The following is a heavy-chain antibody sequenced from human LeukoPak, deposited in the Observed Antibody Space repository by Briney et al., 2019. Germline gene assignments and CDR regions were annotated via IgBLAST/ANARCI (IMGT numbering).Heavy chain of an antibody. Sequence: GGSLRLSCAVSGFTFTSYGMHWVRQAPGKGLEWVAGIWYDGSNKYYADSVKGRFTISRDNSKNTVSLQMTSLRAEDTAVYYCARAYSGYSSRGFDYWGQGTLVSVSS. D-gene: IGHD5-12*01. CDR2: IWYDGSNK. CDR1: GFTFTSYG. J-gene: IGHJ4*02. V-gene: IGHV3-33*01. CDR3: ARAYSGYSSRGFDY.